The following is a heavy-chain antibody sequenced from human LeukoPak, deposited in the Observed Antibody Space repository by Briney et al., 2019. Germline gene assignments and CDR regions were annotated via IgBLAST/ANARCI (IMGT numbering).Heavy chain of an antibody. CDR3: TSHVYWPFDY. V-gene: IGHV3-7*05. D-gene: IGHD1-26*01. CDR1: GFSFSIFC. J-gene: IGHJ4*02. CDR2: INQDGDEK. Sequence: GGSLRLPRAASGFSFSIFCMSWVRQAPGKGLEWVANINQDGDEKYYVDSVKGRFTISRDNAKNSLYLHMNSLRAEDTAVYYCTSHVYWPFDYWGQGTLVSVSS.